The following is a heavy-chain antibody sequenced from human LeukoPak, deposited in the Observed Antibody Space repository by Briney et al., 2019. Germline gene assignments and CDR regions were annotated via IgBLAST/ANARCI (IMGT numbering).Heavy chain of an antibody. J-gene: IGHJ4*02. CDR3: AKDVVYYYDSSGNTDY. V-gene: IGHV3-23*01. CDR1: GLTFSSYA. Sequence: PGGSLRLSCAASGLTFSSYAMTWVRQAPGKGLQWVSALGGSGGTTYYADSVKGRFTISRDNSKNTLYLQMNSLRAEDTAVYYCAKDVVYYYDSSGNTDYWGQGTLVTVSS. CDR2: LGGSGGTT. D-gene: IGHD3-22*01.